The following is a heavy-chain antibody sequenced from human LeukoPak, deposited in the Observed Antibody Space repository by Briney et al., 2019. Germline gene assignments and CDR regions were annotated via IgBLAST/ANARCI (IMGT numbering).Heavy chain of an antibody. J-gene: IGHJ4*02. D-gene: IGHD3-22*01. Sequence: GGSLRLSCAASGFTFSSYAMSWVRQAPGKGLEWVSAISGSGGSTYYADSVKGRFTISRDNSKNTQYLQMNSLRAEDTAVYYCAKDGPHPYYYDSSGYYYDWGQGTLVTVSS. CDR3: AKDGPHPYYYDSSGYYYD. CDR1: GFTFSSYA. V-gene: IGHV3-23*01. CDR2: ISGSGGST.